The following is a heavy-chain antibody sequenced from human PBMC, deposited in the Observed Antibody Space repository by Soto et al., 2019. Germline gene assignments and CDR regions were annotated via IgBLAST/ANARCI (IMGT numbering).Heavy chain of an antibody. J-gene: IGHJ4*02. CDR1: GFTFSNYY. D-gene: IGHD6-19*01. CDR2: ISSREVTV. CDR3: ARVSASGWHVNGRDYFDS. Sequence: GGSLRLSCAASGFTFSNYYMTWIRQAPGKGLGCLSYISSREVTVYYADSVKGRFTISRDNTKNSLYLQMTTLRDEDTAVYYCARVSASGWHVNGRDYFDSWGQGTLVTVSS. V-gene: IGHV3-11*01.